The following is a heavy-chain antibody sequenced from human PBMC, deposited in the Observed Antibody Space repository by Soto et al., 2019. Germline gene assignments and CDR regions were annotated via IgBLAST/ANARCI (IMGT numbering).Heavy chain of an antibody. CDR3: TRGPRSTSTGTGAF. V-gene: IGHV3-74*01. J-gene: IGHJ4*02. D-gene: IGHD1-1*01. CDR1: GFTFSMYW. Sequence: GGSLRLSCAASGFTFSMYWMHWVRQVPGRGPEWVSRINDDGISTNYADSVKGRFTISRDNAKNTLYLQMNALRVEDTAVYYCTRGPRSTSTGTGAFWGQGTLVTVSS. CDR2: INDDGIST.